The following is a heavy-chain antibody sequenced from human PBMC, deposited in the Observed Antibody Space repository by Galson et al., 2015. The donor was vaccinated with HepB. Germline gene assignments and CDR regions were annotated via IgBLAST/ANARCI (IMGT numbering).Heavy chain of an antibody. CDR2: ISAYTANT. J-gene: IGHJ4*02. Sequence: SVKVSCKASGYTFTDYGITWVRQAPGQGLEWMGWISAYTANTNYPQKLKGRVTMTTDTSTSTASMELRSLRSDDTAVYYCARVGDNCNTTTCPPLGYWGQGTLVTVSS. CDR3: ARVGDNCNTTTCPPLGY. CDR1: GYTFTDYG. V-gene: IGHV1-18*04. D-gene: IGHD2-2*01.